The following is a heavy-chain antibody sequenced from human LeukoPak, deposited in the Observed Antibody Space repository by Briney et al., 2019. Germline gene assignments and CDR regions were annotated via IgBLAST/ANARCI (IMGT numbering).Heavy chain of an antibody. CDR2: IKQDGSEK. J-gene: IGHJ5*02. Sequence: GGSLRLSCAASGFTFSSYSMNWVRQAPGKGLEWVANIKQDGSEKYYVDSVKGRFTISRDNAKNSLYLQMNSLRAEDTAVYYCARELGYYYDSSGYYPNWFDPWGQGTLVTVSS. V-gene: IGHV3-7*01. CDR1: GFTFSSYS. CDR3: ARELGYYYDSSGYYPNWFDP. D-gene: IGHD3-22*01.